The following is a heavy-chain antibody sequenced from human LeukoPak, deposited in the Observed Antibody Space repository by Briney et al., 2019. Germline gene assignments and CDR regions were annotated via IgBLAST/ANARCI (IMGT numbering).Heavy chain of an antibody. CDR1: GFTFSSYS. D-gene: IGHD3-16*02. J-gene: IGHJ6*02. Sequence: GGSLRLSCAASGFTFSSYSMNWVRQAPGKGLEWVSSISSSSSYIYYADSVKGRFTISRDNAKNSLYLQMNSLRAEDTAVYYCARVIGGYPYYYYGMDVWGQGTTVTVS. V-gene: IGHV3-21*01. CDR3: ARVIGGYPYYYYGMDV. CDR2: ISSSSSYI.